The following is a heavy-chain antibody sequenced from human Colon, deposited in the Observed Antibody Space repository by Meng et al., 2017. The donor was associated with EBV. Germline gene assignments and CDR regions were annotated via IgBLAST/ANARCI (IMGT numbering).Heavy chain of an antibody. D-gene: IGHD6-19*01. CDR2: IYYSGST. CDR1: GGSVSSGAYY. V-gene: IGHV4-31*03. CDR3: ARVSSGWDYFDY. Sequence: QRRLRESGQGLGRPLRTRSLTCTVSGGSVSSGAYYWTWIRQHPGKGLEWFGHIYYSGSTFYNPSLKRRVIISIDTSKNQISLNLRSVTAADTAVYYCARVSSGWDYFDYWGQGTLVTVSS. J-gene: IGHJ4*02.